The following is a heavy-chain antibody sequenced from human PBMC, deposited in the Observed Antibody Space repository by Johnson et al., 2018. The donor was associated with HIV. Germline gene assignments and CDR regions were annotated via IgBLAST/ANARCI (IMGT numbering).Heavy chain of an antibody. Sequence: VQLVESGGGVVRPGGSLRLSCAASGFTFDDYGISWVRQAPGKGLEWVSGLNWNGGSTRYADSVKGRFIISRDNAKNSLYLQMNSLRAEDTALYYCARDEDAIMIVVAGGAFDIWGQGTMVTVSS. V-gene: IGHV3-20*04. J-gene: IGHJ3*02. CDR3: ARDEDAIMIVVAGGAFDI. D-gene: IGHD3-22*01. CDR2: LNWNGGST. CDR1: GFTFDDYG.